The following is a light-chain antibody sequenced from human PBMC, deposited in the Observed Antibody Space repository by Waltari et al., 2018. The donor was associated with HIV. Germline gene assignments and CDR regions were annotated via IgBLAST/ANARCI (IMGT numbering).Light chain of an antibody. J-gene: IGKJ5*01. CDR1: QGIRTY. Sequence: DIQLTQSPSFLSASVGDRVTITCRASQGIRTYLAWYQQKPGKPPKLLIYAASTLQSGVPSRFSGSGSGTEFTLTISSLQPEDFATYYCQHLNSYLPMTFGQGTRLDIK. CDR3: QHLNSYLPMT. V-gene: IGKV1-9*01. CDR2: AAS.